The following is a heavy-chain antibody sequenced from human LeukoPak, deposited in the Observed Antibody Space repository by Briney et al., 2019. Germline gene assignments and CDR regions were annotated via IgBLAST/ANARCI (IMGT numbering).Heavy chain of an antibody. CDR3: AKARNGYFDY. CDR1: GFPFTSYA. D-gene: IGHD2-8*01. V-gene: IGHV3-7*01. CDR2: IKQDGSEK. Sequence: GGSLRLSCAASGFPFTSYAMNWVRQAPGKGLEWVANIKQDGSEKYYVDSVKGRFTIPRDNAKNSLYLQMNSLRAEDTAVYYCAKARNGYFDYWGQGTLVTVSS. J-gene: IGHJ4*02.